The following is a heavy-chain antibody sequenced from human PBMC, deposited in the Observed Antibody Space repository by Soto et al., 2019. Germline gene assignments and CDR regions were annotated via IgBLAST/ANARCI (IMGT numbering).Heavy chain of an antibody. J-gene: IGHJ6*02. CDR2: INHSGTT. CDR3: ARGRGYVYGSNFYGLDV. D-gene: IGHD6-25*01. V-gene: IGHV4-34*01. Sequence: PSETLSLTCGVYRGSFSGFYWSWVRQTPGGGLEWIGEINHSGTTNYNPSFQNRVTISVDKSTNNFSLKMTSVTAADAAVYYCARGRGYVYGSNFYGLDVWGHGTTVTVSS. CDR1: RGSFSGFY.